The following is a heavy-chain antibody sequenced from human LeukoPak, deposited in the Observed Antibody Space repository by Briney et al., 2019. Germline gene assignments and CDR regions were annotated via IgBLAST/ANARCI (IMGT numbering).Heavy chain of an antibody. CDR2: IIPILGIA. J-gene: IGHJ4*02. D-gene: IGHD4-23*01. CDR3: ARAVENHYFDY. CDR1: GGTFSSYA. V-gene: IGHV1-69*04. Sequence: SVKVSCKASGGTFSSYAIIWVRQAPGQGLEWMGRIIPILGIANYAQKFQGRVTITADKSTSTAYMELSSLRSEDTAVHYCARAVENHYFDYWGQGTLVTVSS.